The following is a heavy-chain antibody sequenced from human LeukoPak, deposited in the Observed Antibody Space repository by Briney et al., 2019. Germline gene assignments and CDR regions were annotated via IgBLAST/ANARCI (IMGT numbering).Heavy chain of an antibody. V-gene: IGHV1-2*02. D-gene: IGHD4-17*01. CDR2: ISPNSGGT. Sequence: ASVKVSCKASGYTFTDYYIHWVRQAPGQGLEWMGWISPNSGGTDYAQKFQGRVTMTRDTSISTAYMELSRLTSDDTAVYYCASDHDYGDHSWVYYFDHWGQGTLVTVSS. CDR1: GYTFTDYY. CDR3: ASDHDYGDHSWVYYFDH. J-gene: IGHJ4*02.